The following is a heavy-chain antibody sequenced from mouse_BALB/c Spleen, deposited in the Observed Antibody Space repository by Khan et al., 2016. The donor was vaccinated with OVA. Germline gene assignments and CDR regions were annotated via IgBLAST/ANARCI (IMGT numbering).Heavy chain of an antibody. D-gene: IGHD2-2*01. J-gene: IGHJ2*01. Sequence: QVQLKESGPGLVAPSQSLSITCTVSGFSLTSIGVYWVRKPPGKGLEWLGVIWADGTTNYNSALMSRLSISKDNSKSPFFLKSNSPQTDDTAIYCCARDGYCCDYWCQGTTLTVSS. V-gene: IGHV2-9*02. CDR3: ARDGYCCDY. CDR1: GFSLTSIG. CDR2: IWADGTT.